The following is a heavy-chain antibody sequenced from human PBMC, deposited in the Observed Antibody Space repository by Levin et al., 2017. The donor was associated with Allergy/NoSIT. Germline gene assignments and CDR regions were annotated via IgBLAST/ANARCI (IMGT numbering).Heavy chain of an antibody. J-gene: IGHJ4*02. Sequence: NTSETLSLTCTVSGGSISSSSYYWGWIRQPPGKGLEWIGSIYYSGSTYYNPSLKSRVTISVDTSKNQFSLKLSSVTAADTAVYYCAREIAAAGYYFDYWGQGTLVTVSS. D-gene: IGHD6-13*01. V-gene: IGHV4-39*07. CDR1: GGSISSSSYY. CDR3: AREIAAAGYYFDY. CDR2: IYYSGST.